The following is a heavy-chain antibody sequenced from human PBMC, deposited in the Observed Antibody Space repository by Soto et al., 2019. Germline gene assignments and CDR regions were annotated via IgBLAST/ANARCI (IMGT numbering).Heavy chain of an antibody. J-gene: IGHJ4*02. Sequence: EVQLVESGGGLVQPGGSLRLSCAASGFTFSSYSMNWVRQAPGKGLEWVSYISSSSSTIYYADSVKGRFTISRDNAKNSLYLQLNSLRDEDTAVYYCAGEQSAQLPGGGFDYWGQGTLVTVSS. CDR3: AGEQSAQLPGGGFDY. CDR1: GFTFSSYS. CDR2: ISSSSSTI. D-gene: IGHD5-18*01. V-gene: IGHV3-48*02.